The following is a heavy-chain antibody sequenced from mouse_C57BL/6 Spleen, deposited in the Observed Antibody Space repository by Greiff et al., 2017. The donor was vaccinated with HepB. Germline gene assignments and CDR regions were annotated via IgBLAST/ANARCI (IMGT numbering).Heavy chain of an antibody. CDR2: ISYDGSN. CDR3: AKGSTFYGSSYGYFDV. Sequence: EVKLEESGPGLVKPSQSLSLTCSVPGYSITSGYYWNWIRQFPGNKLEWMGYISYDGSNNYNPSLKNRISITRDTSKNQFFLKLNSVTTEDTATYYCAKGSTFYGSSYGYFDVWGTGTTVTVSS. V-gene: IGHV3-6*01. CDR1: GYSITSGYY. D-gene: IGHD1-1*01. J-gene: IGHJ1*03.